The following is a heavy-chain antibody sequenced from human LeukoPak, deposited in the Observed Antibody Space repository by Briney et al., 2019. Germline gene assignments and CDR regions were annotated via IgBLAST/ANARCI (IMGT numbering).Heavy chain of an antibody. CDR3: AKVFSSSSLDY. CDR1: GFTFDDYA. D-gene: IGHD6-6*01. V-gene: IGHV3-43D*04. J-gene: IGHJ4*02. CDR2: ISWDGGST. Sequence: PGGSLRLSCAASGFTFDDYAMHWVRQAPEKGLEWVSLISWDGGSTYYADSVKGRFTISRDNSKNSLYLQMNSLRAEDTALYYCAKVFSSSSLDYSGQGTLVTVSS.